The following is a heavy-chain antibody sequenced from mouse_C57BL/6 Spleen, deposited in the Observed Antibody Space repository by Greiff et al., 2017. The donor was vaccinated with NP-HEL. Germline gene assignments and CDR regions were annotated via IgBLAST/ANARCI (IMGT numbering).Heavy chain of an antibody. CDR3: TNSYYNGSNYFDY. CDR2: IYPGNSDT. Sequence: VQLQQSGTVLARPGASVKMSCKTSGYTFTSYWMHWVKQRPGQGLEWIGAIYPGNSDTSYNQKFKGKAKLTAVTSASTAYMELSSLTNEDSAVYYCTNSYYNGSNYFDYWGQGTTLTVSS. V-gene: IGHV1-5*01. J-gene: IGHJ2*01. D-gene: IGHD1-1*01. CDR1: GYTFTSYW.